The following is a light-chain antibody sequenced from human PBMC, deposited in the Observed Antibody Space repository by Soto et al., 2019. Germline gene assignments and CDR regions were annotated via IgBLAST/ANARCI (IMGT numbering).Light chain of an antibody. CDR2: WAS. V-gene: IGKV4-1*01. J-gene: IGKJ1*01. CDR1: QSVLNNSNNKNY. CDR3: QQYYSTPRT. Sequence: DIVMTQSPDSLAVSLGERATINCRSSQSVLNNSNNKNYLAWYQQKAGQPPNLLIYWASTREFGVPDRFSGSGSGIDFTLTISSLQAEDVAVYYCQQYYSTPRTFGQGTKVEIK.